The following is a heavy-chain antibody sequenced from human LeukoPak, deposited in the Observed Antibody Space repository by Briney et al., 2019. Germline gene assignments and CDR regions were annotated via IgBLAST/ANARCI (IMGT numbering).Heavy chain of an antibody. Sequence: SQTLSLTCTVSGGSISSGGYYWSWIRQHPGKGLEWIGYIYYSGSTYYNPSLKSRVTISVDTSKNQFSLKLSSVTAADTAVYYCARGLVGGYDVGVNDAFDIWGQGTMVTVSS. CDR2: IYYSGST. D-gene: IGHD3-10*02. CDR1: GGSISSGGYY. CDR3: ARGLVGGYDVGVNDAFDI. J-gene: IGHJ3*02. V-gene: IGHV4-31*03.